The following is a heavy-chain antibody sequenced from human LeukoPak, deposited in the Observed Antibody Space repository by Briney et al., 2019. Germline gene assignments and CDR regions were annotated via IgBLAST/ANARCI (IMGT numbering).Heavy chain of an antibody. CDR3: ARSRVSMHFGDY. J-gene: IGHJ4*02. D-gene: IGHD2-21*01. Sequence: ASVEVSFKASGGTFSSYAISWVRQAPGQGLEWMGGIIPIFGTANYAQKFQGRVTITADKSTSTAYMELSSLRSEDTAVYYCARSRVSMHFGDYWGQGSLVTVSS. CDR1: GGTFSSYA. CDR2: IIPIFGTA. V-gene: IGHV1-69*06.